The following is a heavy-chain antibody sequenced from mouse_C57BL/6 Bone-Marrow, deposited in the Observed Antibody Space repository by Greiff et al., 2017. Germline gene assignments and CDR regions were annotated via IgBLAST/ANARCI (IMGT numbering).Heavy chain of an antibody. V-gene: IGHV1-63*01. D-gene: IGHD4-1*01. CDR2: IYPGGGYT. Sequence: VHLVESGAELVRPGTSVKMSCKASGYTFTNYWIGWAKQRPGHGLEWIGDIYPGGGYTNYNAKFKGKATLTADKSSSTAYMQFSSLTSEDSAIYYCARSLWDLFDYWGQGTTLTVSS. CDR1: GYTFTNYW. CDR3: ARSLWDLFDY. J-gene: IGHJ2*01.